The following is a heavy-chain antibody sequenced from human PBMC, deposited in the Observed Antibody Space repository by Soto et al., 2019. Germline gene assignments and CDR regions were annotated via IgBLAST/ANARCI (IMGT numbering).Heavy chain of an antibody. D-gene: IGHD6-13*01. J-gene: IGHJ4*02. CDR1: GGSISSYY. V-gene: IGHV4-59*08. CDR3: ARRYGSTLDY. Sequence: QVQLQESGPGLVKPSETLSLTCTVSGGSISSYYWSWIRQPPGKGLEWIGYIYYSGSTNYNPSLKRRVTISVDTSKNQFSLKLSSVTAADTAVYYCARRYGSTLDYWGQGTLVTVSS. CDR2: IYYSGST.